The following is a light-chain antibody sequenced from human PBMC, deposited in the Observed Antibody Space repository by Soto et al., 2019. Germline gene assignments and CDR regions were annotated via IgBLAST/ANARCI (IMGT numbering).Light chain of an antibody. Sequence: ENVLTQSPGALSLSPGERATLYCRASQSVSSSYLAWYQQKPGQAPRLLIYGASSRATGIPDRFSGSGSGTDFTLTISRLEPEDFAVYYCQQYGSSPQTLGQGTKVDIK. CDR3: QQYGSSPQT. V-gene: IGKV3-20*01. CDR1: QSVSSSY. J-gene: IGKJ1*01. CDR2: GAS.